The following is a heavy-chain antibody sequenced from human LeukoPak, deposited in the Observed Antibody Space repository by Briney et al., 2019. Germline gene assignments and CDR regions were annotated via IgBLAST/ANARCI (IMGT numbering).Heavy chain of an antibody. CDR3: ARAMFGELLDWFDP. V-gene: IGHV3-53*01. CDR2: IHSGGST. Sequence: GGSLRLSCAASGFTFSSYEMNWVRQAPGKGLEWVSVIHSGGSTNYADSVKGRFTISRDNSKNTLFLQMNSLRAEDTAVYYCARAMFGELLDWFDPWGQGALVTVSS. CDR1: GFTFSSYE. J-gene: IGHJ5*02. D-gene: IGHD3-10*02.